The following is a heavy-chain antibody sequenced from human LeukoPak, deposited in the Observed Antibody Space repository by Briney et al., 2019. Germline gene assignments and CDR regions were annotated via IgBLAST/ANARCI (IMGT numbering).Heavy chain of an antibody. Sequence: TGGSLRLSCAASGFPFSVYGMHWVRQAPGKGLEWVAVIGHDGSSKESADAVKGRFTISRDNPKNTLYLHMSSLRAEDTAVYYCAGDLGRGSYVDYWGQGSLVTVSS. CDR2: IGHDGSSK. CDR1: GFPFSVYG. V-gene: IGHV3-33*01. J-gene: IGHJ4*02. D-gene: IGHD3-16*01. CDR3: AGDLGRGSYVDY.